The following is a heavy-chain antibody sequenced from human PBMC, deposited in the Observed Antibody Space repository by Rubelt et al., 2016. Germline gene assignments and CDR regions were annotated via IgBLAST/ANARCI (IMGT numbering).Heavy chain of an antibody. CDR2: IDPKSGGT. CDR1: GYTFTTYY. V-gene: IGHV1-2*02. D-gene: IGHD1-1*01. J-gene: IGHJ5*02. Sequence: QVQLVQSGAEIGKPGASVRVSCKPSGYTFTTYYMHWVRQAPGQGLEWMGWIDPKSGGTNYAQQFQDRVSLTRDTSISTFYMDLSRLTSDDTAEYFCARGTGTSWFDPWGQGTLVTVSS. CDR3: ARGTGTSWFDP.